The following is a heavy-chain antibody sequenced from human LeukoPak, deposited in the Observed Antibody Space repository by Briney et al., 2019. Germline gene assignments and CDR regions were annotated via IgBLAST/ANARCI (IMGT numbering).Heavy chain of an antibody. Sequence: ASVKVSRTASGYTFTGYYMHWVRQAPGQGLEWMGRINPNSGGTNYAQKFQGRVTMTRDTSISTAYMELSRLRSDDTAVYYCARDPYSGSYYANDAFDIWGQGTMVTVSS. CDR1: GYTFTGYY. V-gene: IGHV1-2*06. D-gene: IGHD1-26*01. CDR3: ARDPYSGSYYANDAFDI. J-gene: IGHJ3*02. CDR2: INPNSGGT.